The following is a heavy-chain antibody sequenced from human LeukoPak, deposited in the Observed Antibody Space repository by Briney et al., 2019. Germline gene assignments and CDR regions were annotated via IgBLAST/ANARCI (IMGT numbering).Heavy chain of an antibody. CDR3: ATDRQDCSSTSCLDY. CDR1: GYTLTELS. Sequence: ASVKVSCKVSGYTLTELSMHWVRQAPGAGIEWMGGFDPEDGETIYAQKFQGRVTMTEDTSTDTAYMELSSLRSEDTAVYYCATDRQDCSSTSCLDYWGQGTLVTVSS. J-gene: IGHJ4*02. V-gene: IGHV1-24*01. D-gene: IGHD2-2*01. CDR2: FDPEDGET.